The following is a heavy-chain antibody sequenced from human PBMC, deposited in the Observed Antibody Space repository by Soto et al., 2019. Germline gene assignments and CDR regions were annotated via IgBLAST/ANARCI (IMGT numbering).Heavy chain of an antibody. CDR1: GCTFSSYA. CDR2: IIPIFGTA. V-gene: IGHV1-69*06. CDR3: ARDKPTVTTRYYYYGMDV. D-gene: IGHD4-4*01. Sequence: ASVKVSCKASGCTFSSYAISWVRQAPGQGLEWMGGIIPIFGTANYAQKFQGRVTITADKSTSTAYMELSSLRSEDTAVYYCARDKPTVTTRYYYYGMDVWGQGTTVTVSS. J-gene: IGHJ6*02.